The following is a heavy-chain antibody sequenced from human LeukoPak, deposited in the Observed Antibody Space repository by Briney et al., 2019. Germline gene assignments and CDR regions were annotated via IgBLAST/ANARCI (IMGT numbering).Heavy chain of an antibody. CDR3: AREQLERQGSDAFDI. V-gene: IGHV4-30-4*08. CDR1: GGSISSGAYY. CDR2: IYYSGST. Sequence: SETLSLTCTVSGGSISSGAYYWGWIRQPPGKGLEWIGYIYYSGSTFYNPSLKSRLTISRDTSKNQFSLKLSSVTAADTAVYYCAREQLERQGSDAFDIWGQGTMVTVSS. J-gene: IGHJ3*02. D-gene: IGHD1-1*01.